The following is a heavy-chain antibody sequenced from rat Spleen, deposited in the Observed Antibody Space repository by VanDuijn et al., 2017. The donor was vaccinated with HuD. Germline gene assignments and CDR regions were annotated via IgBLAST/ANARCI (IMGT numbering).Heavy chain of an antibody. V-gene: IGHV5-58*01. CDR1: GFTFSNYW. J-gene: IGHJ4*01. D-gene: IGHD1-5*01. CDR3: TRQGNVGTTRNYVMDA. CDR2: INTDGGNT. Sequence: EVQLVETGGGLVQPGRSLKLSCVASGFTFSNYWMYWIRQAPGKGLEWVSSINTDGGNTYYPDSVKGRFTISRDNAENTVYLQMNSLRSEDTATYYCTRQGNVGTTRNYVMDAWGQGASVTVSS.